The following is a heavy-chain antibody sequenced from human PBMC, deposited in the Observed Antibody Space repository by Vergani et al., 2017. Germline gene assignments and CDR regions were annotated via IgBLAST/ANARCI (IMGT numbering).Heavy chain of an antibody. D-gene: IGHD3-10*01. CDR3: ARGSGYGSGSYYVWFDP. J-gene: IGHJ5*02. Sequence: QVQLQESGPGLVKPSQTLSLTCTVSGGSISSGAYYWSWIRQPPGKGLEWIGYIYYSGRTYYNPSLKSRVTISVDTSKNQFSLKLSSVTAADTAVYYCARGSGYGSGSYYVWFDPWGQGTLVTVSS. CDR2: IYYSGRT. V-gene: IGHV4-30-4*01. CDR1: GGSISSGAYY.